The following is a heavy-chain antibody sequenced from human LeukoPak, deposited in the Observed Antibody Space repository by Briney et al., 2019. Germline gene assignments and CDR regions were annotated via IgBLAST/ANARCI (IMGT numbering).Heavy chain of an antibody. D-gene: IGHD3/OR15-3a*01. CDR1: GFIFSNGW. V-gene: IGHV3-23*01. Sequence: GGSLRLSCAASGFIFSNGWVSWVRQAPGKGLEWVSAITASGDSTYYVDSVKGRFTISRDNSKNTLYLQMSSPRADDTAVYYCAKSDHGFWTGYKRWGQGTLVTVSS. CDR2: ITASGDST. CDR3: AKSDHGFWTGYKR. J-gene: IGHJ4*02.